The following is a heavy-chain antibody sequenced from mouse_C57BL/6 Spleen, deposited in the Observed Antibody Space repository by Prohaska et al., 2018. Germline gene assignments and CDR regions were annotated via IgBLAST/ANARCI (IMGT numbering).Heavy chain of an antibody. J-gene: IGHJ3*01. D-gene: IGHD1-1*01. Sequence: HRKSLEWIGDINPNNGGTSYNQKFKGKATLTVDKSSSTAYMELRSLTSEDSAVYYCAREDYYGSSYEGWFAYWGQGTLVTVSA. CDR3: AREDYYGSSYEGWFAY. CDR2: INPNNGGT. V-gene: IGHV1-26*01.